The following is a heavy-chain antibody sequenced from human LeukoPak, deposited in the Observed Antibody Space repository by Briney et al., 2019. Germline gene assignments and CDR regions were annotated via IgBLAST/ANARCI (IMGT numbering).Heavy chain of an antibody. Sequence: PGGSLRLSCAASGFTFSRYTMNWVRQAPGKGLEWVSSISSGSSNIHYADSVKGRFTISRDNAKNSLYLQMNSLRAEDTAVYYCASHRATDGLDYWGQGTLVTVSS. CDR2: ISSGSSNI. J-gene: IGHJ4*02. CDR1: GFTFSRYT. CDR3: ASHRATDGLDY. V-gene: IGHV3-21*01. D-gene: IGHD5-24*01.